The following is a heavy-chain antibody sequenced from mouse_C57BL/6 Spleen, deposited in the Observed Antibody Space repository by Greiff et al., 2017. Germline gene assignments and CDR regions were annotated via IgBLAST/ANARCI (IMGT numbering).Heavy chain of an antibody. CDR2: FYPRDGST. V-gene: IGHV1-85*01. CDR1: GYTFTSYD. J-gene: IGHJ1*03. Sequence: VQLQQSGPELVKPGASVKLSCKASGYTFTSYDINWVKQRPGKGLEWIGWFYPRDGSTKSNEKFKGKATLTVDTSSSTAYMELHSLTSEDSAVYFCARGDYYGSSYGYFEVWGTGTTVTVSS. D-gene: IGHD1-1*01. CDR3: ARGDYYGSSYGYFEV.